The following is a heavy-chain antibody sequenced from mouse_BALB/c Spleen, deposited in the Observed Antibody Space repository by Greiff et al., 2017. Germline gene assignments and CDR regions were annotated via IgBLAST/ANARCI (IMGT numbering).Heavy chain of an antibody. CDR3: ARDGGDFDY. Sequence: EVQLQESGGGLVQPGGSLKLSCAASGFTFSSYGMSWVRQTPDKRLELVATINSNGGSTYYPDSVKGRFTISRDNAKNTLYLQMSSLKSEDTAMYYCARDGGDFDYWGQGTTLTVSS. CDR2: INSNGGST. J-gene: IGHJ2*01. CDR1: GFTFSSYG. V-gene: IGHV5-6-3*01.